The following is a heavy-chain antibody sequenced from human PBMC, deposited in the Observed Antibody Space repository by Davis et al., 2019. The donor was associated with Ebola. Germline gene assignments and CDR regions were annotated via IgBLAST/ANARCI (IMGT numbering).Heavy chain of an antibody. CDR3: ARGLYCSGGSCYSGLDY. D-gene: IGHD2-15*01. CDR1: GGSISSSSYY. CDR2: INHSGST. V-gene: IGHV4-39*07. Sequence: MPSETLSLTCTVSGGSISSSSYYWGWIRQPPGKGLEWIGEINHSGSTNYNPSLKSRVTISVDTSKNQFSLKLSSVTAADTAVYYCARGLYCSGGSCYSGLDYWGQGTLVTVSS. J-gene: IGHJ4*02.